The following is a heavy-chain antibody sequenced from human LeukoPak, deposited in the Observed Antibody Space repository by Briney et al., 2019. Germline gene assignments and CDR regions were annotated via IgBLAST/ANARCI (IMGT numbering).Heavy chain of an antibody. D-gene: IGHD3-9*01. V-gene: IGHV1-69-2*01. Sequence: ASVKISCKVSGYTFTDYYMHWVQQAPGKGLEWMGLVDTEDGETIYAEKFHGRVTITADTSTDTAYMELSSLRSEDTAVYYCATVDDILTGYSTTDYWGQGTLVTVSS. J-gene: IGHJ4*02. CDR2: VDTEDGET. CDR3: ATVDDILTGYSTTDY. CDR1: GYTFTDYY.